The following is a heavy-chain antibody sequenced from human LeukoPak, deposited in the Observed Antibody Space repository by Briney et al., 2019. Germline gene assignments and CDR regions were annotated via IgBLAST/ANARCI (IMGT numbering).Heavy chain of an antibody. V-gene: IGHV3-48*01. CDR1: GFSFSTYS. CDR2: ISQSSSII. Sequence: GGSLRLSCEASGFSFSTYSMNWVRQAPGKGLEWISYISQSSSIIFYADSVRGRFTISRDNAKTSLYLQMNSLRAEDTAVYYCARVNINNWHSCDYWGQGTLVTVSS. CDR3: ARVNINNWHSCDY. D-gene: IGHD1-1*01. J-gene: IGHJ4*02.